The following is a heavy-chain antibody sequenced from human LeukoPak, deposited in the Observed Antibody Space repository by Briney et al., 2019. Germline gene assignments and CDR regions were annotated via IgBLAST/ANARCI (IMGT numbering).Heavy chain of an antibody. CDR1: GFTFSNYD. Sequence: GGSLRLSCAASGFTFSNYDMHWVRQVTGKGLEWVSGVSIAGNADTYYVDSVKGRFTISRENAENSLYLQMNSLRVEDTAVYYCEREILQPGTWYFDLWGRGTLVTVSS. V-gene: IGHV3-13*01. CDR2: VSIAGNADT. D-gene: IGHD3-10*01. J-gene: IGHJ2*01. CDR3: EREILQPGTWYFDL.